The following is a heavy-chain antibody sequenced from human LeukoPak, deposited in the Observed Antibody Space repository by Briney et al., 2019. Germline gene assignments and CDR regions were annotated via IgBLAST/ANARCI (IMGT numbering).Heavy chain of an antibody. CDR3: ARSPKYYYDSSGYYLFDY. V-gene: IGHV1-18*01. CDR1: GYTLTSYG. Sequence: EASVKVSCKASGYTLTSYGISWVRQAPGQGLEWMGWISAYNGNTNYAQKLQGRVTMTTDTSTSTAYMELRSLRSDDTAVYYCARSPKYYYDSSGYYLFDYWGQGTLVTVSS. CDR2: ISAYNGNT. D-gene: IGHD3-22*01. J-gene: IGHJ4*02.